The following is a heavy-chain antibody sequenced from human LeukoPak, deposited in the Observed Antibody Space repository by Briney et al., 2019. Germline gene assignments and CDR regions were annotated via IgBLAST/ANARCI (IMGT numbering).Heavy chain of an antibody. CDR3: ARVSRTTSWSFDY. CDR2: IYYSGST. V-gene: IGHV4-59*01. Sequence: ASETLSLTCTVTGTSISPYYWSWMWQSQGKGLEWIGYIYYSGSTNYNPSLKSRVTMSVDTSKTKFSLKMRSVTAADTALYYCARVSRTTSWSFDYWGQGTLVTVSS. D-gene: IGHD2-2*01. J-gene: IGHJ4*02. CDR1: GTSISPYY.